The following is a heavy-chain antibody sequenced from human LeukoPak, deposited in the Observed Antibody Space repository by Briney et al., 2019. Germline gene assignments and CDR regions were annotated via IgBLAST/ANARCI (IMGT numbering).Heavy chain of an antibody. CDR3: AKGYYDSNGYYYYFDY. J-gene: IGHJ4*02. Sequence: GRSLRLSCAASGFTFSYYGMLWVRQAPGRGLEWVAVISYDGSNKYYADSVKGRFTISRDNSKNTLYLQMNSLRAEDTAVYYCAKGYYDSNGYYYYFDYWGQGTLVTVSS. CDR2: ISYDGSNK. CDR1: GFTFSYYG. V-gene: IGHV3-30*18. D-gene: IGHD3-22*01.